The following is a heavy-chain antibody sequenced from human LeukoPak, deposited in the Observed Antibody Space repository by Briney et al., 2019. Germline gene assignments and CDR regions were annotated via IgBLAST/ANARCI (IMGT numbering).Heavy chain of an antibody. V-gene: IGHV3-74*01. CDR3: VRAGYTSGGDI. CDR2: VNGDGTAT. J-gene: IGHJ4*02. Sequence: GGSLRLSCAASGFAFSAYWIHWVRQVPGKGLVWVSRVNGDGTATDYADSVKGRFTISRDNAKNTLYLQMSSLRVEDTAVYYCVRAGYTSGGDIWGQGTLVIVSS. D-gene: IGHD6-19*01. CDR1: GFAFSAYW.